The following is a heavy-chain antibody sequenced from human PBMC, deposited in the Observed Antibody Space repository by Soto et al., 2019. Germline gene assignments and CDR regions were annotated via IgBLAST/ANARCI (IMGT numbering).Heavy chain of an antibody. J-gene: IGHJ6*02. CDR3: ARSLAAAFYYYGMDV. CDR2: IYYSGST. CDR1: GGSIISSSYY. Sequence: SETLSLTCTVSGGSIISSSYYWGWIRQPPGKGLEWIGSIYYSGSTYNNPSLKSRVTISVDTSKNQFSLKLSSVTAADTAVYYCARSLAAAFYYYGMDVWGQGTTVTVS. V-gene: IGHV4-39*01. D-gene: IGHD6-13*01.